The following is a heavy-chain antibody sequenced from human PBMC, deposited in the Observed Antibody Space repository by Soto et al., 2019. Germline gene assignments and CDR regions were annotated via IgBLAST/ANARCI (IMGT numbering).Heavy chain of an antibody. CDR1: GYSFTSYW. CDR3: ARLLLWGPVDY. J-gene: IGHJ4*02. D-gene: IGHD3-10*01. CDR2: IYPGDSDT. V-gene: IGHV5-51*01. Sequence: GESLKISCKGSGYSFTSYWIGWVRQMPGKGLERMGIIYPGDSDTRYSPSFQGQVTIPADKSISTAYPQCSSMKASDTAMYYCARLLLWGPVDYWGQGTMVTVSS.